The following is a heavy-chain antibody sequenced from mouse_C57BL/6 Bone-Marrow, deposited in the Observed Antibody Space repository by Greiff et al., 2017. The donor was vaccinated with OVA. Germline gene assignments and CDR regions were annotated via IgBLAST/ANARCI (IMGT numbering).Heavy chain of an antibody. Sequence: QVQLQQPGAELVKPGASVKLSCKASGYTFTSYWMQWVKQRPGQGLEWIGEIDPSDSYTNYNQKFKGKATLTVDTSSSTAYMQLSSLTSEDSAVYYCASIKPLSSGLHGAMDCWGQGTSVTVSS. D-gene: IGHD6-1*01. V-gene: IGHV1-50*01. CDR1: GYTFTSYW. CDR3: ASIKPLSSGLHGAMDC. CDR2: IDPSDSYT. J-gene: IGHJ4*01.